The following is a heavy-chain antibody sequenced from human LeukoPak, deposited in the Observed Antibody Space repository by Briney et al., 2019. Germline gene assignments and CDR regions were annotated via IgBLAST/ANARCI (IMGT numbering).Heavy chain of an antibody. V-gene: IGHV1-2*02. CDR1: GYTFTGYY. CDR3: ARVRKRYFDWSNWFDP. J-gene: IGHJ5*02. CDR2: INPNSGGT. Sequence: ASVKVSCKASGYTFTGYYMHWVRQAPGQGLEWMGWINPNSGGTNYAQKFQGRVTMTRDTSISTAYMGLSRLRSDDTAVYYCARVRKRYFDWSNWFDPWGQGTLVTVSS. D-gene: IGHD3-9*01.